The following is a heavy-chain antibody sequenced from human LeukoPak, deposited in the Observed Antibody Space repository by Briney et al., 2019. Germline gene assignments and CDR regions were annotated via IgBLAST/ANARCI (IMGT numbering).Heavy chain of an antibody. Sequence: GASVKVSCKVSGYTFTDYYMHWVQQAPGKGLEWMGLVDPEDGETIYAEKFQGRVTITADTSTETAYMELSSLRSEDTAVYYCATQRYDSSGYYSLYHAFDIWGQGTMVTVSS. V-gene: IGHV1-69-2*01. J-gene: IGHJ3*02. D-gene: IGHD3-22*01. CDR1: GYTFTDYY. CDR2: VDPEDGET. CDR3: ATQRYDSSGYYSLYHAFDI.